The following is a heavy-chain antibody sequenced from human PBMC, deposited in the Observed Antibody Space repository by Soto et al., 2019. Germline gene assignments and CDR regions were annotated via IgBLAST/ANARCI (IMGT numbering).Heavy chain of an antibody. D-gene: IGHD3-16*02. V-gene: IGHV4-39*01. CDR2: IYYSGST. CDR3: ARGSSYDAVWGSYRHPIDY. J-gene: IGHJ4*02. Sequence: PSETLSLTCTVSGGSISSSSYYWGWIRQPPGKGLEWIGSIYYSGSTYYHPSLKSRVTISVDTTKNQFSLKLSSVTAADTAVYYCARGSSYDAVWGSYRHPIDYWGQGTLVTVSS. CDR1: GGSISSSSYY.